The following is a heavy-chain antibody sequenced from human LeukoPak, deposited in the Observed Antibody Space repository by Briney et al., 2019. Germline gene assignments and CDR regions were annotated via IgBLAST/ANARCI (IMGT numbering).Heavy chain of an antibody. J-gene: IGHJ4*02. Sequence: GGSLRLSCSASGFTFSTYSIHWVHQAPGKALEYVSGISTNGGSTYYADSVKGRFTISRDNSKNTLYLQMSSLRAEDTAVYYCVKGSYYGSGSQPTFDYWGQGALLTVSS. D-gene: IGHD3-10*01. CDR1: GFTFSTYS. V-gene: IGHV3-64D*06. CDR2: ISTNGGST. CDR3: VKGSYYGSGSQPTFDY.